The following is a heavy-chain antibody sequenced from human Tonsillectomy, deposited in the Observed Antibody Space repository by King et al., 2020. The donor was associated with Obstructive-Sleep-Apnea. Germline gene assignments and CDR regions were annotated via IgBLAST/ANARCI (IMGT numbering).Heavy chain of an antibody. CDR2: IYPGDSDT. V-gene: IGHV5-51*01. CDR3: AKGTWYEAFPQNWFGS. J-gene: IGHJ5*01. Sequence: VQLVESGAEVKKPGESLKISCKGSGYSFTNYWIGWVRQMPGKGLEWMGIIYPGDSDTRYSPSFQGQVTISADKSISTAYLQWSSLKASDTAIYYCAKGTWYEAFPQNWFGSWGKGTLVTVSS. D-gene: IGHD6-13*01. CDR1: GYSFTNYW.